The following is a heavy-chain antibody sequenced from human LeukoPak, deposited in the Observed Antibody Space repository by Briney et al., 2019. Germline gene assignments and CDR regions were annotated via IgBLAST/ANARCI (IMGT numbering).Heavy chain of an antibody. Sequence: GGSLRLSCAASGFTFSTYSMNWVRQAPGKGLEWVSSINSYSTNIYYADSVKGRFTISRDNAKNSLYLQMNSLRAEDTAVYYCAGRYGDYKNYFDYWGQGTLVTVSS. V-gene: IGHV3-21*01. J-gene: IGHJ4*02. CDR1: GFTFSTYS. CDR2: INSYSTNI. D-gene: IGHD4-17*01. CDR3: AGRYGDYKNYFDY.